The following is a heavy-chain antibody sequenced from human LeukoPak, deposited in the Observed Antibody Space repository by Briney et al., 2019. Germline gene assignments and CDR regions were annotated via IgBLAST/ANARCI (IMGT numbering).Heavy chain of an antibody. V-gene: IGHV3-23*01. CDR1: GFTFNTYG. CDR3: ATLEGFYSDFDY. CDR2: ISGSGGAT. Sequence: PGGSLRLSCAASGFTFNTYGMSWVRQAPGKGLEWVSGISGSGGATYYADSVKGRFTISRDDPHNTLYLQMNSLRAEDTAVYYCATLEGFYSDFDYWGQGTLVTVSS. J-gene: IGHJ4*02. D-gene: IGHD3-3*01.